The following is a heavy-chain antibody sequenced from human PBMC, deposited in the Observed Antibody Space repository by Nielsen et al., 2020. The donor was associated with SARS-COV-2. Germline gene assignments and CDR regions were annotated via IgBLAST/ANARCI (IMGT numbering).Heavy chain of an antibody. V-gene: IGHV3-30*18. CDR2: TPYDGFHK. CDR3: AKDRLNTSTNNYFYYSGLDV. J-gene: IGHJ6*02. CDR1: GFDFSAYA. D-gene: IGHD3-16*01. Sequence: GESLKISCSASGFDFSAYAMHWVRQAPGKGLEWVALTPYDGFHKYYADSVKGRFTISRDNSKNTLYLQMHSLKPDDTAVYYCAKDRLNTSTNNYFYYSGLDVWGQGTTDTVSS.